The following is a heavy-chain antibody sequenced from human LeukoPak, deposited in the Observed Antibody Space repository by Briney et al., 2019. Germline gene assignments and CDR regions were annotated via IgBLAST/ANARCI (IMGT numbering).Heavy chain of an antibody. V-gene: IGHV4-4*07. D-gene: IGHD2-2*01. CDR3: ARERAYIVVVPAATNNWYFDL. Sequence: SETLSLTCTVSGGSISSYYWSWIRQPAGKGLEWIGRICTSGSTNYNPSLKSRVTMSVDTSKNQFSLKLSSVTAADTAVYYCARERAYIVVVPAATNNWYFDLWGRGTLVTVSS. J-gene: IGHJ2*01. CDR1: GGSISSYY. CDR2: ICTSGST.